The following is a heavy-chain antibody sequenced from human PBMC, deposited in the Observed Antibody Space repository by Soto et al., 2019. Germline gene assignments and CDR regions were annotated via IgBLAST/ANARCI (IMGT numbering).Heavy chain of an antibody. CDR1: GSTFSRYW. CDR2: IKEDGSEK. D-gene: IGHD2-8*01. J-gene: IGHJ1*01. V-gene: IGHV3-7*01. Sequence: HPGGSLRLSCAASGSTFSRYWASWVRQAPGKGLEWVANIKEDGSEKYYVDSVKGRFTISRDNAKNSLFLQMNSLRAEDTALYFCTLNQHWGQGTQVTVSS. CDR3: TLNQH.